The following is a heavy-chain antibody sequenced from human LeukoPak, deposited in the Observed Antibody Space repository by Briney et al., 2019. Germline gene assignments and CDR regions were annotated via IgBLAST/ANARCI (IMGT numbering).Heavy chain of an antibody. Sequence: PGRSLRLSCAASRFTFNRYGMHWVRQAPGEGLEWVAVISFDGKVSYYADSVKGRFTISRDNSKNTLYLQMNSLRAEDTAVYYCARGSASCYTDWGQGTLVTVSS. CDR1: RFTFNRYG. J-gene: IGHJ4*02. CDR2: ISFDGKVS. D-gene: IGHD2-2*02. CDR3: ARGSASCYTD. V-gene: IGHV3-30*03.